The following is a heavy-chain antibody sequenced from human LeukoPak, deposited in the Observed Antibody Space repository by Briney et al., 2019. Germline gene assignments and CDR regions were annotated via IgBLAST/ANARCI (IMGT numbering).Heavy chain of an antibody. CDR1: GYTFTGYD. D-gene: IGHD3-16*01. Sequence: GASVKVSCRASGYTFTGYDMHWGRQGPGEGLGWRGWINPDSGDTEYAQTFQGRVTMHRATAISTASLERSRLRSEDPAVFYCATQRGAYLWETHFDYWGQGTLVTVSS. V-gene: IGHV1-2*02. CDR2: INPDSGDT. CDR3: ATQRGAYLWETHFDY. J-gene: IGHJ4*02.